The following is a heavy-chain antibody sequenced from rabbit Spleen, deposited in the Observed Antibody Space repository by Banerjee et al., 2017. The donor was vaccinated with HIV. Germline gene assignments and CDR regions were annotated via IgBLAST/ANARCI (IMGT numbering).Heavy chain of an antibody. D-gene: IGHD1-1*01. CDR2: IDAGSSGFT. CDR3: ARDTSSSFSSYGMDL. V-gene: IGHV1S40*01. Sequence: WVRQAPGKGLEWIACIDAGSSGFTYFASWAKGRFTISKASSTTVTLQMTSLTAADTATYFCARDTSSSFSSYGMDLWGQGTLVTVS. J-gene: IGHJ6*01.